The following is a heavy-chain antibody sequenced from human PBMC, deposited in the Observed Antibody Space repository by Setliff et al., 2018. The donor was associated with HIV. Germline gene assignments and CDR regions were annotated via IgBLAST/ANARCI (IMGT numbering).Heavy chain of an antibody. CDR2: IYHSGST. V-gene: IGHV4-38-2*01. Sequence: ETLSLTCAVSSYSISSGYYWGWIRQPPGKGLEWIGNIYHSGSTYYNPSLKSRVTISVDTSKNQFSLKLSSVTAADTAVYYCARVQVSGTYPIDYWGQGTQVTVSS. D-gene: IGHD3-10*01. CDR1: SYSISSGYY. J-gene: IGHJ4*02. CDR3: ARVQVSGTYPIDY.